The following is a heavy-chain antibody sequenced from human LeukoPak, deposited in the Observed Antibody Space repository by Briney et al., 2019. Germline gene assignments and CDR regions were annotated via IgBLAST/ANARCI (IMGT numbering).Heavy chain of an antibody. CDR1: GGSVSTYY. J-gene: IGHJ4*02. D-gene: IGHD2-15*01. CDR2: IYYSGST. V-gene: IGHV4-59*02. CDR3: ASTSGYCSGGNCYLAFDY. Sequence: SETLSLTCTVSGGSVSTYYWNWIRQPPGKGLEWIGYIYYSGSTNYNPSLKSRPTISVDTSNNQFSLKLSSVTAADTAVYYCASTSGYCSGGNCYLAFDYWGQGTLVTVSS.